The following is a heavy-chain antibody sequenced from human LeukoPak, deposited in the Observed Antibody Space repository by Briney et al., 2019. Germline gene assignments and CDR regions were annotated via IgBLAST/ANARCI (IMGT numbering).Heavy chain of an antibody. J-gene: IGHJ4*02. CDR2: ISSSGSSI. D-gene: IGHD5-18*01. CDR3: AREGTAMVDFDY. CDR1: GFTFGDYY. V-gene: IGHV3-11*01. Sequence: AGGSLRLPCAASGFTFGDYYMSWIRQAPGKGLEWVSYISSSGSSIYYADSVKGRFTISRDNAKNSQYLQMNSLRAEDTAVYYCAREGTAMVDFDYWGQGTLVTVSS.